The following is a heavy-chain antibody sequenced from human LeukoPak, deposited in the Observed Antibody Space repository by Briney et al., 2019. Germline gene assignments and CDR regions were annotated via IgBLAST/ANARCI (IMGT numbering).Heavy chain of an antibody. D-gene: IGHD3-10*01. CDR1: GGSISSSSYY. Sequence: PSETLSLTCTVSGGSISSSSYYRGWIRQPPGKGLEWIGSIYYSGSTYYNPSLKSRVTISVDTSKNQFSLKLRSVTAAAPAVYSGAGLGPRRGVMGGQGTLVTVSS. CDR2: IYYSGST. V-gene: IGHV4-39*01. CDR3: AGLGPRRGVM. J-gene: IGHJ4*02.